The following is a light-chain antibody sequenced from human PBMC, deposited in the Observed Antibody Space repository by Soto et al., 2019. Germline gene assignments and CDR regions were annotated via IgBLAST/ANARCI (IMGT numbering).Light chain of an antibody. J-gene: IGKJ1*01. CDR1: QRVSSN. V-gene: IGKV3-15*01. CDR2: GAS. Sequence: TQSVVTLAVYPRESATLSCMPSQRVSSNLALYQQKPGQAPRLLIYGASTRATGIPARFSGSGSGTEFTLTISSLQSADFAVCYCQQYSNWPPRTFGQGTNVDIK. CDR3: QQYSNWPPRT.